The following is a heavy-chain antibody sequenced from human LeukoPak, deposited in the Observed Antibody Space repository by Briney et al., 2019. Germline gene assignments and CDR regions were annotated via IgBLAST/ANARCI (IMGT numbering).Heavy chain of an antibody. CDR2: INTNTGNP. J-gene: IGHJ4*02. D-gene: IGHD3-22*01. V-gene: IGHV7-4-1*02. Sequence: VASVKVSCKASGYTFTSYAMNWVRQAPGQGLEWMGWINTNTGNPTYAQGFTGRFVFSLDTSVSTAYLQISSLKAEDTAVYYCARNEYYYDSSGYYRFDYWGQGTLVTVSS. CDR1: GYTFTSYA. CDR3: ARNEYYYDSSGYYRFDY.